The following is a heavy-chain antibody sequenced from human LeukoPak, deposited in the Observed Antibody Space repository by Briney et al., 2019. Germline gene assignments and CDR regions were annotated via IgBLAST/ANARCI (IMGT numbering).Heavy chain of an antibody. CDR3: TRAASGPLFTYHMDV. CDR1: GGSISSSSYY. J-gene: IGHJ6*03. Sequence: SETLSLTCTVSGGSISSSSYYWGWIRQPPGKGLEWIGSIYYSGSTYYNPSLKSRATISVDTSKNQFSLKLSSVTAADTAVYYYTRAASGPLFTYHMDVWGKGTTVTVSS. D-gene: IGHD5-12*01. V-gene: IGHV4-39*07. CDR2: IYYSGST.